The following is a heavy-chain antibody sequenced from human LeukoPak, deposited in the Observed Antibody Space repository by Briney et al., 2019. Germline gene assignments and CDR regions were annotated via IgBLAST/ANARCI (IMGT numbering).Heavy chain of an antibody. CDR3: ARRSGSSWPTRYNWFDP. CDR2: IFYSGST. J-gene: IGHJ5*02. D-gene: IGHD6-13*01. V-gene: IGHV4-39*07. Sequence: SETLSLTCTASGGSISTSNYYWGWIRQPPGKGLEWIGNIFYSGSTYHSPSLRSRVTMSVDTSKNQFSLKLSSVTAADTAVYYCARRSGSSWPTRYNWFDPWGLGTLVTVSS. CDR1: GGSISTSNYY.